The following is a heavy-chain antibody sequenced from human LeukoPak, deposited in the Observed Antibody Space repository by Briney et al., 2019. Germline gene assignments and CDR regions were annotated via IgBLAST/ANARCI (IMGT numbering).Heavy chain of an antibody. CDR2: VIPILGTT. Sequence: VASVKVSCKASGSTFSRSAISWVRQAPGQGLQWMGGVIPILGTTNYAQRFQDRGSITTDDSTSTSYMEFRSLRSVGTAVYYCARDDGSATMGFDSWGQGTLVTVSS. CDR3: ARDDGSATMGFDS. D-gene: IGHD1-26*01. V-gene: IGHV1-69*05. CDR1: GSTFSRSA. J-gene: IGHJ4*02.